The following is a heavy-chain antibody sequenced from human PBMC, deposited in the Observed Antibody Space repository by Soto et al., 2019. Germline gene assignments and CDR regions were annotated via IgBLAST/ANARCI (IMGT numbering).Heavy chain of an antibody. D-gene: IGHD3-22*01. J-gene: IGHJ3*02. CDR2: ICAYNGNT. CDR1: GYTFTSYG. V-gene: IGHV1-18*04. CDR3: ARDGFYYDSSGPMDAFDI. Sequence: ASVKVSCKASGYTFTSYGISWVRQAPGQGLEWMGWICAYNGNTNYAQKLQGRVTMTTDTSTSTAYMELRSLRSDDTAVYYCARDGFYYDSSGPMDAFDIWGQGTMVTVSS.